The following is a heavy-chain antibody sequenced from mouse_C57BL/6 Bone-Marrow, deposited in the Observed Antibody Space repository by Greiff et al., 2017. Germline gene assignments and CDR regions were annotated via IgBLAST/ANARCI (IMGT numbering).Heavy chain of an antibody. Sequence: VQLQQSGAELVRPGASVKLSCTASGFNFKDDYMPWVKQRPEQGLEWIGWIDPENGDTEYASKFQGKATITADTSSNTAYLQLSSLTSEDTAVYCGTTRYYEYAEDYWGQGTTLTVSS. CDR3: TTRYYEYAEDY. D-gene: IGHD2-4*01. CDR2: IDPENGDT. V-gene: IGHV14-4*01. CDR1: GFNFKDDY. J-gene: IGHJ2*01.